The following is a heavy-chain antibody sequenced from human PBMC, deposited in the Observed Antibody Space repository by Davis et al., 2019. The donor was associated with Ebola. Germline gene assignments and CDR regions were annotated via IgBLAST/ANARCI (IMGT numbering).Heavy chain of an antibody. CDR1: GLTFGDFA. V-gene: IGHV3-49*04. CDR3: ARDLKQPPPSYYYGMDV. CDR2: IRSKAYGGTT. Sequence: GESLKISCAASGLTFGDFALNWVRRAPGKGLEWVGFIRSKAYGGTTAYAASVKGRFTISRDDSKSIAYLQMNSLRTDDTAVYYCARDLKQPPPSYYYGMDVWGQGTTVTVSS. D-gene: IGHD6-13*01. J-gene: IGHJ6*02.